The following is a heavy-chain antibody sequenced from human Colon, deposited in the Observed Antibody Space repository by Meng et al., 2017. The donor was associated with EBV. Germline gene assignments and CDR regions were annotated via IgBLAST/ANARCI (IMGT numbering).Heavy chain of an antibody. CDR3: ARGKQDAWELLAY. Sequence: HVQLPESGLGLVTPSGTLSLTCGVSGVSISSNFRWTWLRQPPEKRLEWIGDIDDSGSNTYNPSLNSRISISVDKTKNHFSLKVNSVTAADTAVYYCARGKQDAWELLAYWGQGALVTVSS. CDR2: IDDSGSN. V-gene: IGHV4-4*02. J-gene: IGHJ4*02. CDR1: GVSISSNFR. D-gene: IGHD1-26*01.